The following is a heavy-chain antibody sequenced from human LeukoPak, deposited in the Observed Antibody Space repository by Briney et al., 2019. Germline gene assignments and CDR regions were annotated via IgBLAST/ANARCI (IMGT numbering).Heavy chain of an antibody. Sequence: ASVKVSCKASGYTSTSYYMHWVRQAPGQGLEWMGIINPSGGSTSYAQKFQGRVTMTRDTSTSTVYMELSSLRSEDTAVYYCAREPSEAGTGDYWGQGTLVTVSS. V-gene: IGHV1-46*01. CDR2: INPSGGST. D-gene: IGHD6-19*01. J-gene: IGHJ4*02. CDR1: GYTSTSYY. CDR3: AREPSEAGTGDY.